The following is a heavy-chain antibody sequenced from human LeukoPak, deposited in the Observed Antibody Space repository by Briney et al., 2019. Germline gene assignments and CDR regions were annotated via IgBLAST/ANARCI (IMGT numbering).Heavy chain of an antibody. CDR2: ISGRGGRT. CDR1: GFTFSSYG. D-gene: IGHD4-17*01. V-gene: IGHV3-23*01. Sequence: GGSLRLSCAASGFTFSSYGMSWVRQAAGKVLEWVSAISGRGGRTYYARSVKGRFTISRDNSKKTLYLQMNSLRAEDTAVPYCARDPYNGYYGDDYYYSMAVWGKGTTVTLSS. CDR3: ARDPYNGYYGDDYYYSMAV. J-gene: IGHJ6*03.